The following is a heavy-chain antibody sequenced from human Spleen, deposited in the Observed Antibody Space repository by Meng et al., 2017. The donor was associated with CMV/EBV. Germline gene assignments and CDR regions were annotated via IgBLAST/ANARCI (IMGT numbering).Heavy chain of an antibody. CDR1: GGSIYSGVYY. CDR2: IYYSGST. CDR3: ASAQGAWSGYYVDY. Sequence: SGGSIYSGVYYWGWIRQHPGKGLEWIGYIYYSGSTYYNPSLKSRITISIDTSKNQFSLKVRSVTAADTAVYYCASAQGAWSGYYVDYWGQGTLVTVSS. V-gene: IGHV4-31*02. D-gene: IGHD3-3*01. J-gene: IGHJ4*02.